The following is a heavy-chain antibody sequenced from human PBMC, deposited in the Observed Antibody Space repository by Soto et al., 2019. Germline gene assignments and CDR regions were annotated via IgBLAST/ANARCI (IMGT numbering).Heavy chain of an antibody. Sequence: PGESLKISCKGSGYSFTSYWISWVRQMPGKGLEWMGRIDPSDSYTNYSPSFQGHVTISADKSISTAYLQWSSLKASDTAMYYCARPSVRPTNYYYYGMDVWGQGATVIVSS. CDR1: GYSFTSYW. V-gene: IGHV5-10-1*01. D-gene: IGHD1-1*01. CDR3: ARPSVRPTNYYYYGMDV. J-gene: IGHJ6*02. CDR2: IDPSDSYT.